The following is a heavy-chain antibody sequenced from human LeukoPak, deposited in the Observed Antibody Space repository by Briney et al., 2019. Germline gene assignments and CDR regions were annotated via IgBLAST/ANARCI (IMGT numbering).Heavy chain of an antibody. CDR1: GFTFSSYA. CDR3: AKGTPTTVTTPGYFQH. V-gene: IGHV3-23*01. D-gene: IGHD4-17*01. CDR2: ISGSGGSI. J-gene: IGHJ1*01. Sequence: GGSLRLSCAASGFTFSSYAMSWVRQAPGKGLEWVSAISGSGGSIYYADSVKGRFTISRDNSRNTLYLQMNSLRAEDTAVYYCAKGTPTTVTTPGYFQHWGQGTLVTVPS.